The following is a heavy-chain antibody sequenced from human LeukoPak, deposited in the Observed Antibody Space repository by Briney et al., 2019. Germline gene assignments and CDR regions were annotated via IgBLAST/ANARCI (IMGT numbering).Heavy chain of an antibody. CDR2: IYHSGST. D-gene: IGHD3-3*01. V-gene: IGHV4-30-2*01. Sequence: SETLSLTCTVSGGSISSGGYYWSWIRQPPGKGLEWIGYIYHSGSTYYNPSLKSRVTISVDRSKNQFSLKLSSVTAADTAVYYCARERRYEFDYLDYWGQGTLVTVSS. J-gene: IGHJ4*02. CDR3: ARERRYEFDYLDY. CDR1: GGSISSGGYY.